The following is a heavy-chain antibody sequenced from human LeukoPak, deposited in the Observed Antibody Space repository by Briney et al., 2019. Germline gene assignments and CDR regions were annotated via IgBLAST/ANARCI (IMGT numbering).Heavy chain of an antibody. D-gene: IGHD3-22*01. CDR1: GGSISSNNYY. J-gene: IGHJ4*02. CDR2: IYYSGST. Sequence: SETLSLTCTVSGGSISSNNYYWGWIRQPPGKGLEWIRSIYYSGSTYNNPSLKSRVTISVDTTKTQFSLKLTSVTAADTAVYYCASSPSGYWVNFDCWGQGTLVTVSP. V-gene: IGHV4-39*01. CDR3: ASSPSGYWVNFDC.